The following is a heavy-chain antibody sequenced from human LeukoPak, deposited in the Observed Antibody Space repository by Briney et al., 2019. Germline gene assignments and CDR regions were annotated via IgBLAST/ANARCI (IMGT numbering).Heavy chain of an antibody. V-gene: IGHV1-8*01. CDR2: MNPNSGNT. J-gene: IGHJ6*02. D-gene: IGHD2-15*01. Sequence: ASVKVSCKASGYTFTSYDINWVRQATGQGLEWMGWMNPNSGNTGYAQKFQGRVTMTRNTSISTAYMELSSLRSEDTAVYYCASSPRPVVVVADYYYYGMDVWGQGTTVTVSS. CDR1: GYTFTSYD. CDR3: ASSPRPVVVVADYYYYGMDV.